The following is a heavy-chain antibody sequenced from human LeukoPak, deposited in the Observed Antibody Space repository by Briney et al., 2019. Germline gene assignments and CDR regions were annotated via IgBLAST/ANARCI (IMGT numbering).Heavy chain of an antibody. CDR3: ARDSGGFDT. Sequence: PGGSLRLSCEASGLTFSSYSLTWFRQAPGKGLEWVSFIRSSSTYISYSDSVKGRFTISRDNANNSLYLQMNSLRAEDTAVYYCARDSGGFDTWGQGTLVTVSS. V-gene: IGHV3-21*01. CDR2: IRSSSTYI. CDR1: GLTFSSYS. J-gene: IGHJ5*02. D-gene: IGHD3-10*01.